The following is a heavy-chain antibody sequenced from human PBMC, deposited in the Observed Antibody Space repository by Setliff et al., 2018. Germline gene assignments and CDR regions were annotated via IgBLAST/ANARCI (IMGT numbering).Heavy chain of an antibody. CDR1: GFTFSSYT. V-gene: IGHV3-23*01. CDR3: ARIHYDILIGHKTYLDY. D-gene: IGHD3-9*01. Sequence: GGSLRLSCAASGFTFSSYTMSWVRQAPGKGLEWVSAISGSGGNTYYADSVKGRFTISRDNAKNSLYLQMNSLRAEDTAVYYCARIHYDILIGHKTYLDYWGQGTLVTVSS. J-gene: IGHJ4*02. CDR2: ISGSGGNT.